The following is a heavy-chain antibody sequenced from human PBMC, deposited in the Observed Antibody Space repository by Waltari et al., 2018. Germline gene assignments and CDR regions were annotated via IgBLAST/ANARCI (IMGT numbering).Heavy chain of an antibody. V-gene: IGHV3-33*06. Sequence: QVQLVESGGGVVQPGRSLRLSCAASGFTFSSYGMHWVRKAPGKGLEWVAGIWYDGSNKYYADSVKGRFTISRDNSKNTLYLQMNSLRAEDTAVYYCAKGGSSRYYYDSSGYQDAFDIWGQGTMVTVSS. CDR2: IWYDGSNK. D-gene: IGHD3-22*01. J-gene: IGHJ3*02. CDR3: AKGGSSRYYYDSSGYQDAFDI. CDR1: GFTFSSYG.